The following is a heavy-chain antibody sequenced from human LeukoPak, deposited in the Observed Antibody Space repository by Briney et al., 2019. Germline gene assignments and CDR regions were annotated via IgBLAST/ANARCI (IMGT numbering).Heavy chain of an antibody. CDR1: GGSFSGYY. D-gene: IGHD4-17*01. J-gene: IGHJ4*02. CDR2: INHSGST. V-gene: IGHV4-34*01. CDR3: AKDPVGDYWSYYFDY. Sequence: PSETLSLTCAVYGGSFSGYYWSWIRQPPGKGLEWIGEINHSGSTNYNPSLKSRVTISVDTSKNQFSLKLSSVTAADTAVYYCAKDPVGDYWSYYFDYWGQGTLVTVSS.